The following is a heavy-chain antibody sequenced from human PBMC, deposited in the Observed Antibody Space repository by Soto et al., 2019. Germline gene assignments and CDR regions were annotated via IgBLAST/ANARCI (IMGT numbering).Heavy chain of an antibody. D-gene: IGHD5-18*01. CDR2: ISYDGTNK. Sequence: GGSLRLSCAASGFTFSSYGMHWVRQAPGKGLEWVAVISYDGTNKYYADSVKGRFTISRDDSKNTLYLQMNSLRPEDTAVYYCAKEKATRGYSFLVDYWGQGPLVTISS. J-gene: IGHJ4*02. CDR3: AKEKATRGYSFLVDY. V-gene: IGHV3-30*18. CDR1: GFTFSSYG.